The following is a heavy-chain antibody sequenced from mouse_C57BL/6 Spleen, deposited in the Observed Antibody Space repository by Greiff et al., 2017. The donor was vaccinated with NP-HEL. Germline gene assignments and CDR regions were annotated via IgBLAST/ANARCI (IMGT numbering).Heavy chain of an antibody. CDR1: GYSFTDYN. J-gene: IGHJ1*03. CDR3: ARRSGDGSSYYWYFDV. V-gene: IGHV1-39*01. Sequence: LQLVESGPELVKPGASVKISCKASGYSFTDYNMNWVKQSNGKSLEWIGVINPNYGTTSYNQKFKGKATLTVDQSSSTAYMQLNSLTSEDSAVYYCARRSGDGSSYYWYFDVWGTGTTVTVSS. CDR2: INPNYGTT. D-gene: IGHD1-1*01.